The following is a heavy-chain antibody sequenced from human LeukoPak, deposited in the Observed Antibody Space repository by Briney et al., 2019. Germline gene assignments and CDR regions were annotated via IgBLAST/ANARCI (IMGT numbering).Heavy chain of an antibody. J-gene: IGHJ4*02. CDR1: GGSISSYY. Sequence: PSETLSLTCTVSGGSISSYYWSWIRQPPGKGLEWIGYIYYSGSTNYNPSFKSRVTISVDTSKNQFSLKLSSVTAADTAVYYCARAVRSWGPQATRLYYFDYWGQGTLVTVSS. CDR2: IYYSGST. CDR3: ARAVRSWGPQATRLYYFDY. V-gene: IGHV4-59*01. D-gene: IGHD7-27*01.